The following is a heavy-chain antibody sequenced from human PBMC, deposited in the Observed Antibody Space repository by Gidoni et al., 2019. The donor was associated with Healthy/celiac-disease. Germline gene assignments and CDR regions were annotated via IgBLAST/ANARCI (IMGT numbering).Heavy chain of an antibody. D-gene: IGHD1-26*01. CDR2: IYTSGST. Sequence: QVQLQESGPGLVKPSQTLSLTCTVPGGSLSSGSYYRSWIRQPAGKGLEWIGRIYTSGSTNYNPSLKSRVTISVDTSKNQFSLKLSSVTAADTAVYYCARDRTGAFAFDIWGQGTMVTVSS. V-gene: IGHV4-61*02. CDR1: GGSLSSGSYY. CDR3: ARDRTGAFAFDI. J-gene: IGHJ3*02.